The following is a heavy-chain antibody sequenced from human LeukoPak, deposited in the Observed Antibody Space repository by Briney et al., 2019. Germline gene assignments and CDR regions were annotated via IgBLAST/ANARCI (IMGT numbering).Heavy chain of an antibody. J-gene: IGHJ4*02. CDR1: GYTFTGYF. V-gene: IGHV1-2*02. CDR3: ASRTGGASFDY. D-gene: IGHD3-16*01. Sequence: ASVKVSCKASGYTFTGYFIHWVRQAPGQGLEWMGWINPDSGGTNSAQKFQGRVTLTRDTSINTAYMDLNRQRSDDTAVYYCASRTGGASFDYWGQGTLVTVSS. CDR2: INPDSGGT.